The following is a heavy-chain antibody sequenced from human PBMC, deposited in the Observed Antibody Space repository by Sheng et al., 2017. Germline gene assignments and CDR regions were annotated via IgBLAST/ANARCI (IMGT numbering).Heavy chain of an antibody. CDR3: ARTKRGVARRLASINAFDI. V-gene: IGHV4-34*01. J-gene: IGHJ3*02. CDR2: INHSGST. D-gene: IGHD3-10*01. CDR1: GGSFSGYY. Sequence: QVQLQQWGAGLLKPSETLSLTCAVYGGSFSGYYWSWIRQPPGKGLEWIGEINHSGSTNYNPSLKSRVTISVDTSKNQFSLKLSSVTAADTAVYYCARTKRGVARRLASINAFDIWGQGDNGHRLF.